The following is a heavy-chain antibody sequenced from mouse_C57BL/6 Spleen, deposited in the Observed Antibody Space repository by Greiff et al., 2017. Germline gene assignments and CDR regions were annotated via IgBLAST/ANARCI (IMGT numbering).Heavy chain of an antibody. CDR1: GYTFTDYN. Sequence: EVQLLQSGPELVKPGASVKIPCKASGYTFTDYNMDWVKQSHGTSLEWIGDINPNNGGTIYNQKFKGKATLTVDKSSSTAYMEIRSLTSEDTAVYYWATPLSGYAMDDWGQGTSVTVSS. CDR2: INPNNGGT. V-gene: IGHV1-18*01. J-gene: IGHJ4*01. D-gene: IGHD6-5*01. CDR3: ATPLSGYAMDD.